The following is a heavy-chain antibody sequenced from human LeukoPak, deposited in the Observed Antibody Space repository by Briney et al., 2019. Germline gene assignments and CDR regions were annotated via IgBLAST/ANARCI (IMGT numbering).Heavy chain of an antibody. CDR3: ARGRGGKYGKYYFDY. J-gene: IGHJ4*02. CDR2: IKQDGSEK. Sequence: GGSLRLSCAASGFTFSSYWMSWVRQAPGKGLEWVANIKQDGSEKYYVDPVKRRFTISRDNAKHSLYLQMNSLRAEDTAVYYCARGRGGKYGKYYFDYWGQGTLVTVSS. D-gene: IGHD3-16*01. V-gene: IGHV3-7*01. CDR1: GFTFSSYW.